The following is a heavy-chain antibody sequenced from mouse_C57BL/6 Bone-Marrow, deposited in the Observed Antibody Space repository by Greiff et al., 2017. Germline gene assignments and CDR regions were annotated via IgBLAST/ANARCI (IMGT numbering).Heavy chain of an antibody. CDR3: ARGAGDGYYLPWFAY. CDR2: IYPRSGNT. D-gene: IGHD2-3*01. V-gene: IGHV1-81*01. J-gene: IGHJ3*01. Sequence: QVQLQQSGAELARPGASVKLSCKASGYTFTSYGISWVKQRTGQGLEWIGEIYPRSGNTYYNEKFKGKATLTADKSSSTAYMELRSLTSEDSAVYFGARGAGDGYYLPWFAYWGQGTLVTVSA. CDR1: GYTFTSYG.